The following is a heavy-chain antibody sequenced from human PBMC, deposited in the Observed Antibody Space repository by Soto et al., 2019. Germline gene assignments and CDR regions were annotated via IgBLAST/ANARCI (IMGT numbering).Heavy chain of an antibody. V-gene: IGHV4-31*03. D-gene: IGHD3-16*02. Sequence: PSETLSLTRTVSGGSISSGGYYWSWIRQHPGKGLEWIGYIYYSGSTYYNPSLKSRVTISVDTSKNQFSLKLSSVTAADTAVYYCARVHIMITFGGVIVPSDAFDIWGQGTTVTVSS. CDR2: IYYSGST. J-gene: IGHJ3*02. CDR1: GGSISSGGYY. CDR3: ARVHIMITFGGVIVPSDAFDI.